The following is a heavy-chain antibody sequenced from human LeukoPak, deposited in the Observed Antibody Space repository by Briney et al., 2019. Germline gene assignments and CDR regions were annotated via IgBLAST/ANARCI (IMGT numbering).Heavy chain of an antibody. D-gene: IGHD2-2*01. CDR2: IKQEGSEK. Sequence: GGSLRLSCAASGFTFSRYWMIGVRQARGKGLEWVANIKQEGSEKFYVDSVSARFTISSDNAKNSLYLQMNSLRAQDTAVYYCVRDELGDCSSTTCSDFDSWGQGTLVTVSS. V-gene: IGHV3-7*03. J-gene: IGHJ4*02. CDR1: GFTFSRYW. CDR3: VRDELGDCSSTTCSDFDS.